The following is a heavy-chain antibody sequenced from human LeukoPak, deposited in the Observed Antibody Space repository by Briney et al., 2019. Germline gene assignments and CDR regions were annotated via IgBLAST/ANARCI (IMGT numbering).Heavy chain of an antibody. CDR1: GGSFSGYY. D-gene: IGHD5-24*01. CDR3: ARAKRWLHQGNWFDP. V-gene: IGHV4-34*01. Sequence: SETLSLTCAVYGGSFSGYYWGWIRQPPGKGLEWIGEINHSGSTNYNPSLKSRVTISVDTSKNQFSLKLSSVTAADTAVYYCARAKRWLHQGNWFDPWGQGTLVTVSS. J-gene: IGHJ5*02. CDR2: INHSGST.